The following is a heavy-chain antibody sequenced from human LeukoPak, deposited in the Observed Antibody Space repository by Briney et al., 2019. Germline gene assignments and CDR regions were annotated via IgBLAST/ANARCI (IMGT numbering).Heavy chain of an antibody. CDR3: Y. D-gene: IGHD3-10*01. Sequence: PSETLSLTCTVSGGSISSYYWSWIRQPPGKGLGWIGYIYYSGSTNYNPSLKSRVTISVDTSKNQYTAVYYCARGWDGYNYLDYWGQGTLVTVSS. CDR2: IYYSGST. V-gene: IGHV4-59*01. J-gene: IGHJ4*02. CDR1: GGSISSYY.